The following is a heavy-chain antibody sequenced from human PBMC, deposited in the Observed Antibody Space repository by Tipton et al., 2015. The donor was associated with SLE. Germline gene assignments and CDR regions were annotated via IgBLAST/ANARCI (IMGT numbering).Heavy chain of an antibody. CDR3: AREGRREQLALDY. D-gene: IGHD6-6*01. CDR2: VNHSGST. CDR1: GGSISSGGYY. Sequence: TLSLTCTVSGGSISSGGYYWSWIRQFPGKGLEWIGEVNHSGSTNYNPTLKSRVTISVDTSKNQFSLKLSSVTAADTAVYYCAREGRREQLALDYWGQGTLVTVSS. J-gene: IGHJ4*02. V-gene: IGHV4-39*07.